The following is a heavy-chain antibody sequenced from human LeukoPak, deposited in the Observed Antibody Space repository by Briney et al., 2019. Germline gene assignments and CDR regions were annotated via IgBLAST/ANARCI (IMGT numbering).Heavy chain of an antibody. Sequence: GGSLRLSCAASGLTFSNAWMSWVRQAPGKGLEWVGRIKSKTDGGTTDYAAPVKGRFTISRDDSKNTLYLQMNSLKTEDTAVYYCTTGVGSSGYYPLDAFDIWGQGTMVTVSS. CDR1: GLTFSNAW. CDR3: TTGVGSSGYYPLDAFDI. J-gene: IGHJ3*02. D-gene: IGHD3-22*01. CDR2: IKSKTDGGTT. V-gene: IGHV3-15*01.